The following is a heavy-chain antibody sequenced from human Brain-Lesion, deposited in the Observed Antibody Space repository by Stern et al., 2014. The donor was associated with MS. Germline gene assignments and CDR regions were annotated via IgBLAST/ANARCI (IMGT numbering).Heavy chain of an antibody. CDR1: GGTFSNYA. J-gene: IGHJ4*02. CDR2: IIPIFGTA. CDR3: ASLLGRIAVASVDY. Sequence: QVQLVQSGAEVKKPGSSVKVSCKASGGTFSNYAISWVRQAPGQGLEWMGWIIPIFGTANYDQKFQGRFTITADESTSTTYIELSSLRSEDTAVYYCASLLGRIAVASVDYWGQGTLVTVSS. D-gene: IGHD6-19*01. V-gene: IGHV1-69*12.